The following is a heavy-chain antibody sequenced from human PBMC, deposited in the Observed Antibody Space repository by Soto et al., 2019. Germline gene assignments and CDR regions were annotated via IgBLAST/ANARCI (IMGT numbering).Heavy chain of an antibody. V-gene: IGHV4-59*01. Sequence: SETLSLTCTVSGGSISSYYWSWIRQPPGKGLEWIGYIYYSGSTNYNPSLKSRVTISVDTSKNQFSLKLSSVTAADTAVYYCARVGLELKNYYYYGMDVWGQGTTVTVSS. J-gene: IGHJ6*02. CDR2: IYYSGST. D-gene: IGHD1-7*01. CDR3: ARVGLELKNYYYYGMDV. CDR1: GGSISSYY.